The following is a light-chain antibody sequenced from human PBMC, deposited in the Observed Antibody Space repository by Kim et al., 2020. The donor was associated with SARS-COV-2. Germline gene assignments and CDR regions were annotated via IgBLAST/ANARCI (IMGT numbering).Light chain of an antibody. Sequence: VSMSTGQTVTIACSGDKLGDKYSSWYQQQPDQAPVLVIYQDTKRPSGIPERFAGSNSGNTATLTISGAQAMDEADYYCQAWDNTWVFGGGTQPTVL. J-gene: IGLJ3*02. CDR3: QAWDNTWV. CDR2: QDT. CDR1: KLGDKY. V-gene: IGLV3-1*01.